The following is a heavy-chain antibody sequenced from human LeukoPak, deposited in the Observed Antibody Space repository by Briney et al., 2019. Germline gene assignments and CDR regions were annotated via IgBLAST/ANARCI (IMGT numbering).Heavy chain of an antibody. CDR2: ISSSNNYI. CDR3: AANYYDLGY. V-gene: IGHV3-21*01. CDR1: GFTFSNYN. Sequence: GGSLRLSCAASGFTFSNYNMNWVRQAPGKGLEWVSSISSSNNYIYYADSVKGRFTISRDNAKNSLYLQMNSLRDEDTAVYYCAANYYDLGYWGQGILVTVSS. D-gene: IGHD3-22*01. J-gene: IGHJ4*02.